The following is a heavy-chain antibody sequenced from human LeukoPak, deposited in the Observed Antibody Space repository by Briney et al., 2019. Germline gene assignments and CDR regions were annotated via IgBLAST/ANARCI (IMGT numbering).Heavy chain of an antibody. CDR3: ANVYSSSNIYYFDY. CDR1: GFTFSSYA. CDR2: ISGSGGST. V-gene: IGHV3-23*01. Sequence: PGGSLRLSCAASGFTFSSYAMSWVRQAPGKGLEWVSAISGSGGSTYYADSVKGRFTISRDNSKNTLYLQMNSLRAEDTAVYYCANVYSSSNIYYFDYRGQGTLVTVSS. J-gene: IGHJ4*02. D-gene: IGHD6-13*01.